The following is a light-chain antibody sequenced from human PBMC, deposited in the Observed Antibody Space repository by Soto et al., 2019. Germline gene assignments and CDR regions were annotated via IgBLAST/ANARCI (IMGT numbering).Light chain of an antibody. CDR3: ISYAGSNLLYV. V-gene: IGLV2-8*01. CDR1: SSDVGGYNY. CDR2: EVS. Sequence: QSALTQPPSASGSPGQSVTISCTGTSSDVGGYNYVSWYQQHPGKAPKLMIYEVSKRPSGVPDRFSGSKSGXTASXTVSGLQAEDEADYYCISYAGSNLLYVFGTGTKVTVL. J-gene: IGLJ1*01.